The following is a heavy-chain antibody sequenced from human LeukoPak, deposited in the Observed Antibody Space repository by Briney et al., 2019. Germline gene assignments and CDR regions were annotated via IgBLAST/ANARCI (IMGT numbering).Heavy chain of an antibody. Sequence: QPGGSLRLSCAASGFTFSSYAMSWVRQAPGKGLEWVSAISGSGGSTYYADSVKGRFTISRDNSKNTLYLQMNSLRAEDTAVYYCAKGSDYVWGSYRYTYFDYWGQGTLVTVSS. J-gene: IGHJ4*02. CDR1: GFTFSSYA. V-gene: IGHV3-23*01. D-gene: IGHD3-16*02. CDR3: AKGSDYVWGSYRYTYFDY. CDR2: ISGSGGST.